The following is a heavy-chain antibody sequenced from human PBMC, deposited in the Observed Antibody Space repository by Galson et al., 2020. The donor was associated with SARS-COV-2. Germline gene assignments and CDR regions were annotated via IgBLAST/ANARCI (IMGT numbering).Heavy chain of an antibody. J-gene: IGHJ4*02. CDR1: GFTFSSYW. D-gene: IGHD3-3*01. CDR3: ARDGDDFWSGYYVGHDY. CDR2: IKQDGSEK. V-gene: IGHV3-7*01. Sequence: GESLKISCAASGFTFSSYWMSWVRQAPGKGLEWVANIKQDGSEKYYVDYVKGRFTISRDNAKNSLYLQMNSLRAEDTAVYYCARDGDDFWSGYYVGHDYWGQGTLVTVSS.